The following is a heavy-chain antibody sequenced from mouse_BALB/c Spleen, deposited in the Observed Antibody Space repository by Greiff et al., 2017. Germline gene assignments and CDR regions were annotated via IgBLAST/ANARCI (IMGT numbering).Heavy chain of an antibody. CDR1: GYTFTEYI. CDR2: FYPGSGSI. J-gene: IGHJ3*01. D-gene: IGHD3-1*01. V-gene: IGHV1-62-2*01. Sequence: VKLVESGAELVKPGASVKLSCKASGYTFTEYIIHWVKQRSGQGLEWIGWFYPGSGSIKYNEKFKDKATLTADKSSSTVYMELSRLTSEDSAVYFCARHEDSSGPFAYWGQGTLVTVSA. CDR3: ARHEDSSGPFAY.